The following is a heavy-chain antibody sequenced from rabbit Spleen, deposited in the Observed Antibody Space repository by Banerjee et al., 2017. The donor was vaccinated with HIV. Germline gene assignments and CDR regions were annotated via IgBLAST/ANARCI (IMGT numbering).Heavy chain of an antibody. D-gene: IGHD8-1*01. J-gene: IGHJ6*01. CDR1: GFTFSSYYY. CDR2: IYTTNSDT. V-gene: IGHV1S45*01. CDR3: ARDTGSSFSSYGMDL. Sequence: QEQLVESRGGLVKPGTSLTLTCTASGFTFSSYYYMCWVRQAPGKGLEWIACIYTTNSDTYYASWAIGRFTVSKTSSTTVTLQMTSLTAADTATYFCARDTGSSFSSYGMDLWGPGTLVTVS.